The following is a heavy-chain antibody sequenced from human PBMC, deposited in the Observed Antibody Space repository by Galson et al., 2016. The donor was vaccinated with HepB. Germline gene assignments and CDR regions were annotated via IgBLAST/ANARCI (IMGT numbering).Heavy chain of an antibody. CDR1: GGSISSSNYF. Sequence: SETLSLTCTVSGGSISSSNYFWGWIRQPPGKGLEWIGNFYNSGSTSYNLSLQSRVTISVDTSKNRISLKLSSVTAADTAVYHCARLYCSSTSCCGYCGMDVWGQGTTVTVSS. D-gene: IGHD2-2*01. CDR3: ARLYCSSTSCCGYCGMDV. J-gene: IGHJ6*02. CDR2: FYNSGST. V-gene: IGHV4-39*01.